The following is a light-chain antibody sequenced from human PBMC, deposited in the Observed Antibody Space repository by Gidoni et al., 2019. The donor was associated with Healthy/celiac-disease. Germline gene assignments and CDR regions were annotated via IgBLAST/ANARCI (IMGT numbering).Light chain of an antibody. Sequence: IVLTQSPLSLPVTPGEPASISCRSSHSLLESNGYNYLDWYLQKPWQSPQLLIYLGSNRASGVPYRFSGSGSGTDFTLKISRVEAEDVGVYYCMQALQTPLTFGGGTKVEIK. CDR3: MQALQTPLT. CDR1: HSLLESNGYNY. CDR2: LGS. J-gene: IGKJ4*01. V-gene: IGKV2-28*01.